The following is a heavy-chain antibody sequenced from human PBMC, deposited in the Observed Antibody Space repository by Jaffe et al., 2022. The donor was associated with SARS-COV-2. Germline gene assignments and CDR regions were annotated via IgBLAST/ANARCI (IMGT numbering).Heavy chain of an antibody. CDR3: VKEIDSSAYYKPY. D-gene: IGHD3-22*01. Sequence: EVQLVESGGGLVQPGGSLRLSCAASGFTFNNYWMSWVRQAPGKGLEWVANIKQDGSEKYYVDSVKGRFTISRDNAKNSLYLQMDSLRAEDTAVYYCVKEIDSSAYYKPYWGQGTLVTVSS. J-gene: IGHJ4*02. CDR1: GFTFNNYW. CDR2: IKQDGSEK. V-gene: IGHV3-7*01.